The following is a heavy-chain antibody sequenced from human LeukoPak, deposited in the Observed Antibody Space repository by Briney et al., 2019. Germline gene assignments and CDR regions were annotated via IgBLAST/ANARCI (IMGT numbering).Heavy chain of an antibody. CDR2: ISDDGRNK. CDR1: GFTFSSYA. D-gene: IGHD1-14*01. CDR3: ARGHSTGCFDY. J-gene: IGHJ4*02. Sequence: GGSLRLSCAASGFTFSSYAIHWVRQAPGKGLEWVAVISDDGRNKYYADSVKGRFTISRDNSKNTLYLQMNSLRAEDTAIYYCARGHSTGCFDYWGQGTLVTVSS. V-gene: IGHV3-30*04.